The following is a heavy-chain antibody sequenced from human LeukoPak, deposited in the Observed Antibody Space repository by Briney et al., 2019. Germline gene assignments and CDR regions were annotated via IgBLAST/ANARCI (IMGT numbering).Heavy chain of an antibody. Sequence: PGGSLRLSCAASGFTFSSYGMHWVRQAPGKGLEWVAVIYSGGNTYYADSVKGRFTISRDNSKNTLYLQMNSLRAEDAAVYYCAKDGGYYYGSGSPLGGGWFDPWGQGTLVTVSS. J-gene: IGHJ5*02. CDR1: GFTFSSYG. CDR3: AKDGGYYYGSGSPLGGGWFDP. V-gene: IGHV3-NL1*01. CDR2: IYSGGNT. D-gene: IGHD3-10*01.